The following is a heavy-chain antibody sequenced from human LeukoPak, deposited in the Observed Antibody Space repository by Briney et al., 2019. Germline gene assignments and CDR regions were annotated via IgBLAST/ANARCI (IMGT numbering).Heavy chain of an antibody. CDR2: IIPIFGTA. D-gene: IGHD2-2*01. Sequence: ASVKVSCKASGGTFSSYAISWVRQAPGQGLEWMGGIIPIFGTANYAQKFQGRVTITTGESTSTAYMELSSLRSEDTAVYYCARGVVPAAISQNWFDPWGQGTLVTVSS. V-gene: IGHV1-69*05. CDR1: GGTFSSYA. CDR3: ARGVVPAAISQNWFDP. J-gene: IGHJ5*02.